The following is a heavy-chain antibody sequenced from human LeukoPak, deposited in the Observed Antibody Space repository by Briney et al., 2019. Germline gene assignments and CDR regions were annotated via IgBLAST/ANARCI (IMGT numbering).Heavy chain of an antibody. D-gene: IGHD3-22*01. CDR3: AKGDSSGYYRPFDY. CDR2: IRYDGSNK. V-gene: IGHV3-30*02. CDR1: GFTFSSYG. J-gene: IGHJ4*02. Sequence: GGSLRLSCAASGFTFSSYGMHWVRQAPGKGLEWVAFIRYDGSNKYYADSVKGRFTISRDNSKNTLYLQMNSLRAEDTAVYYCAKGDSSGYYRPFDYWGQGTLVTVSS.